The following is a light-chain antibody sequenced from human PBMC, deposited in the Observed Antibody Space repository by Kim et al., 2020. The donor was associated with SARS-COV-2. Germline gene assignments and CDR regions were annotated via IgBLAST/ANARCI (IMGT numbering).Light chain of an antibody. CDR2: GAS. J-gene: IGKJ1*01. CDR1: QIVSSS. V-gene: IGKV3-15*01. Sequence: VSPGERVTLSCRASQIVSSSLAWYQQKPGQAPRLLIYGASARATGTPARFSGSASGTEFTLTISILQSEDFAVYYCQQYYNWPRTFGQGTKVDIK. CDR3: QQYYNWPRT.